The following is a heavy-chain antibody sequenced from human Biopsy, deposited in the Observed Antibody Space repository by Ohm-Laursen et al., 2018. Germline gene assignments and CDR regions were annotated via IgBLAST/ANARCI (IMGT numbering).Heavy chain of an antibody. CDR2: NYYHNGRS. CDR3: ARDFRAGSGFLRSNNHYCGMDV. V-gene: IGHV4-59*01. CDR1: GGSISGYY. D-gene: IGHD5-24*01. J-gene: IGHJ6*02. Sequence: SETLSLTCTVSGGSISGYYWTWIRQSPGKGLEWIGYNYYHNGRSSYNPSLKSRVTMSVDTSQNQFSLNLNSVTAADTAVYYCARDFRAGSGFLRSNNHYCGMDVWGPGTRVTVSS.